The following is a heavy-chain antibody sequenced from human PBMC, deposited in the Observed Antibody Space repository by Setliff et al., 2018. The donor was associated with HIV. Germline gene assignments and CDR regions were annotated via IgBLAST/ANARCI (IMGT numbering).Heavy chain of an antibody. D-gene: IGHD3-22*01. J-gene: IGHJ4*02. CDR2: ISSSSNTI. CDR3: ARPNYYDSSGSFDY. Sequence: GGSLRLSCAASGFTFSSSEMNWVRQAPGKGLEWVSYISSSSNTIYYADSVKGRFTISRDNAKNSLYLQMNSLRAEDTAVYYCARPNYYDSSGSFDYWGQGTLVTVS. V-gene: IGHV3-48*03. CDR1: GFTFSSSE.